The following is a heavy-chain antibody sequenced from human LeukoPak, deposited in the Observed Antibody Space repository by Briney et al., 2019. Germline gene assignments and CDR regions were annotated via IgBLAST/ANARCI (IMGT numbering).Heavy chain of an antibody. D-gene: IGHD3-10*01. CDR3: AKDHYGPYYFDY. Sequence: GGSLRLSCTASGFTFSSYAMSWVRQAPGKGLEWVSAISGSGGSTYYADSVKGRFTISRDNSKNTLYLQMNSLRAEDTAVYYCAKDHYGPYYFDYWGQGTLVTVSS. CDR2: ISGSGGST. CDR1: GFTFSSYA. J-gene: IGHJ4*02. V-gene: IGHV3-23*01.